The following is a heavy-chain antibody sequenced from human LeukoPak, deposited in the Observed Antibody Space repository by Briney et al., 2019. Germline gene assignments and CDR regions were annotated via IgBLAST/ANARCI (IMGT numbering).Heavy chain of an antibody. Sequence: SETLSLTCTVSGGSISSGSYYWSWIRQPAGKGLEWIGRIYTSGSTNYNPSLKSRVTISVDTSKNQFSLKLRSVTAVDTAVYYCARGGSGYYDSSGTFDYWGQGTLVTVSS. V-gene: IGHV4-61*02. D-gene: IGHD3-22*01. CDR2: IYTSGST. CDR1: GGSISSGSYY. CDR3: ARGGSGYYDSSGTFDY. J-gene: IGHJ4*02.